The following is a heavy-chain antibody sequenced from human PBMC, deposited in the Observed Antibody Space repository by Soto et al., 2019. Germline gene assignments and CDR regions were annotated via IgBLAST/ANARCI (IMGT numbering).Heavy chain of an antibody. V-gene: IGHV4-4*02. CDR2: IYHSGRT. Sequence: QVQLQESGPGLVKPSGTLSLTCAVSSGSISSAHWWNWVRQPPGKGLEWIGEIYHSGRTNYNPSLKSRVTVSVDKSMNQFSLKLTSVTAVDTAVYYCATNSYYSLGVWGQGTTVTVSS. CDR3: ATNSYYSLGV. J-gene: IGHJ6*02. CDR1: SGSISSAHW.